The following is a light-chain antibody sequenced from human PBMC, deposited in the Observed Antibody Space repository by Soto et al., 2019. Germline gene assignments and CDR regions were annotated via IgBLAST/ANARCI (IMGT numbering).Light chain of an antibody. CDR3: QQYGSCPWK. CDR1: QSVSSSY. Sequence: EIVLTQSPGTLSLSPGERATLSCRASQSVSSSYLAWYQQKPGQAPRLLIYAASSRATGIPDRFSGSGSGTDFTLTISRLETEDFAEYYCQQYGSCPWKFGQETNVEIK. J-gene: IGKJ1*01. V-gene: IGKV3-20*01. CDR2: AAS.